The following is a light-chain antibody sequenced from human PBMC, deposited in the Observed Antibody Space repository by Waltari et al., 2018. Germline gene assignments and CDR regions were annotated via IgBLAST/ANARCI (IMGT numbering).Light chain of an antibody. CDR1: QSLVYSDGNIY. Sequence: DVVMTQSPLSLPVTLGQPASISCRSSQSLVYSDGNIYLNWFQQRPGQSPRRLIYKVSNRNSGVPDRVSGSGSGTDFTLKISRVEAEDVGVYYCMQGTHWPWTFGQGTKVEIK. CDR3: MQGTHWPWT. CDR2: KVS. J-gene: IGKJ1*01. V-gene: IGKV2-30*01.